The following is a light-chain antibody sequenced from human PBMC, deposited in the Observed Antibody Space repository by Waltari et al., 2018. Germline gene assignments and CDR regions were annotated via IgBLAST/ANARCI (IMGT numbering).Light chain of an antibody. CDR2: DDV. J-gene: IGLJ3*02. CDR3: QVWDSSSDLWV. Sequence: SYVLTQPPSVSVAPGQTARLTCGGNNIGSESVHWYQQKPGQAPVLVVYDDVDRPPGIPERFSGSNAGNTATLTISRVEAGDEADYYCQVWDSSSDLWVFGGGTKLTVL. V-gene: IGLV3-21*02. CDR1: NIGSES.